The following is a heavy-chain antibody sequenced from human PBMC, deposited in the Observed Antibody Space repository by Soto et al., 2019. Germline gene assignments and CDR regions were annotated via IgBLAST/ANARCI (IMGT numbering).Heavy chain of an antibody. Sequence: PSETLSLTCTLSGVSITSGAYYWTWVRQHPGKGLEWIGYIYYNGNTYFSPPLKSRLTISIDTSKNQFSLKLSSVTAADTAMYYCARARLRAVYAFDFWGQGTMVT. CDR1: GVSITSGAYY. CDR3: ARARLRAVYAFDF. D-gene: IGHD4-17*01. J-gene: IGHJ3*01. V-gene: IGHV4-31*03. CDR2: IYYNGNT.